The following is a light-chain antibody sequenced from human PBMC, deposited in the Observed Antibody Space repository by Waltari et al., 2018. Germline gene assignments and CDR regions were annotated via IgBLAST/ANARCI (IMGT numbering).Light chain of an antibody. Sequence: DIQMTQSPSPLSASVGDRVTISCRASQSISTYLNLYQQKPGKAPNLLIHAASSLQSGVPSRFRGSGSGTDFTLTISSLHPEDFATYYCQQAYSTPFTFGPGTAVDIK. CDR1: QSISTY. V-gene: IGKV1-39*01. CDR3: QQAYSTPFT. J-gene: IGKJ3*01. CDR2: AAS.